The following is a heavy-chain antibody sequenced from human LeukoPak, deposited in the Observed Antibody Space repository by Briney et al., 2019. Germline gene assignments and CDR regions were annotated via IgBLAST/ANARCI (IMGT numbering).Heavy chain of an antibody. V-gene: IGHV3-23*01. CDR2: LSSSGGNP. D-gene: IGHD3-3*01. J-gene: IGHJ5*02. CDR1: GFTFGNYA. CDR3: AKCARTPEGGSGWCNWFDT. Sequence: GGSLRLSCAASGFTFGNYAMNWVRQAPGKGLEWVSSLSSSGGNPNYAYSVKGVFTISRDTSKNSLFLQMHSLSAEDTALYSCAKCARTPEGGSGWCNWFDTWGQGTQVTVSS.